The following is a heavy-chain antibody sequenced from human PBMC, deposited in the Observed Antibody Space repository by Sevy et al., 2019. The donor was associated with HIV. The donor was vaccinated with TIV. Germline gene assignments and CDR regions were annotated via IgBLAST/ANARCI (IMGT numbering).Heavy chain of an antibody. V-gene: IGHV3-7*01. CDR2: IKQDGSEK. Sequence: GGSLRLSCAASGFTFSSYWMSWVRQAPGKGLEWVANIKQDGSEKYYVDSVKGRFTISRDNAKTSLYLQMNSLRAEDTAVYYCARSLLYCTNGVCSDPYYYYGMDVWGQGTTVTVSS. CDR3: ARSLLYCTNGVCSDPYYYYGMDV. J-gene: IGHJ6*02. CDR1: GFTFSSYW. D-gene: IGHD2-8*01.